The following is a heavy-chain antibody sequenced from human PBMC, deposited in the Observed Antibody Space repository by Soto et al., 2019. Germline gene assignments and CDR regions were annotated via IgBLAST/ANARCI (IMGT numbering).Heavy chain of an antibody. J-gene: IGHJ6*02. Sequence: EVQLVESGGGLVKPGGSLRLSCAASGFTFSSYSMNWVRQAPGKGLEWVSSISSSSSYIYYADSVKGRFTISRDNAKNSLYLQMNSLRAEDTAVYYCARGGYCTNGVCYEEEGMLVVYYYGMDVWGQGTTVTVSS. D-gene: IGHD2-8*01. CDR1: GFTFSSYS. CDR2: ISSSSSYI. V-gene: IGHV3-21*01. CDR3: ARGGYCTNGVCYEEEGMLVVYYYGMDV.